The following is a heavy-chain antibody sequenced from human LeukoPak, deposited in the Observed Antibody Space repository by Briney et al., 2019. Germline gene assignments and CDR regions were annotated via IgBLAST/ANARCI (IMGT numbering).Heavy chain of an antibody. CDR1: GYRFTTDW. V-gene: IGHV5-51*01. J-gene: IGHJ4*02. Sequence: GESLKISCQASGYRFTTDWIGWVRQVPGKGLEWMGMIYPGDSDTRYSPSFQGQVTISADTSINTAFLQWSSLKASDTDMYFCARHHEPPTYYTDYWGQGTLVTVSS. CDR3: ARHHEPPTYYTDY. CDR2: IYPGDSDT.